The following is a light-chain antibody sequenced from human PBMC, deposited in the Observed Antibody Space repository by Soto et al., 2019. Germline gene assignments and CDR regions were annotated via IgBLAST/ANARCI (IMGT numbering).Light chain of an antibody. Sequence: EIVLTQSPGTLSFSPGERDTLPCRASQSVSSSYLAWYQQKPGQAPRXXIFAASSRASGIPDRFSGSGSGTDFTLTISRLEPEDFALFYCQYHGSSPITFGQGTRLEIK. J-gene: IGKJ5*01. CDR1: QSVSSSY. V-gene: IGKV3-20*01. CDR3: QYHGSSPIT. CDR2: AAS.